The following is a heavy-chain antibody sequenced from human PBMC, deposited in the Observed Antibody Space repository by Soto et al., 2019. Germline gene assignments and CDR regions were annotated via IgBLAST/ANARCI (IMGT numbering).Heavy chain of an antibody. D-gene: IGHD3-3*01. V-gene: IGHV3-30*18. CDR2: ISYDGSNK. Sequence: QVQLVESGGGVVQPGRSLRLSCAASGFTFSSYGMHWVRQAPGKGLEWVAVISYDGSNKYYADSVKGRFTISRDNSKNTLYLQMNSLRAEDTAVYYCAKDHGLREGFLGQENMDVWGKGTTVTVSS. J-gene: IGHJ6*03. CDR3: AKDHGLREGFLGQENMDV. CDR1: GFTFSSYG.